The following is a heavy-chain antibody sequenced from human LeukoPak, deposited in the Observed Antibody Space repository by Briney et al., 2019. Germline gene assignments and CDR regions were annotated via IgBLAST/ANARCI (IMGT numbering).Heavy chain of an antibody. J-gene: IGHJ6*02. CDR3: AKDLYGSGSYGYYYYGMDV. D-gene: IGHD3-10*01. CDR1: GFTFDDYA. V-gene: IGHV3-9*01. CDR2: ISWNSGSI. Sequence: GGSLRLSRAASGFTFDDYAMHWVRQAPGKGLEWVSGISWNSGSIGYADSVKGRFTISRDNAKNSLYLQMNSLRAEDTALYYCAKDLYGSGSYGYYYYGMDVWGQGTTVTVSS.